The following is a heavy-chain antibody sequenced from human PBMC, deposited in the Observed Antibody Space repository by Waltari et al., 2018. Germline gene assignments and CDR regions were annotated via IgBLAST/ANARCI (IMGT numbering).Heavy chain of an antibody. J-gene: IGHJ1*01. Sequence: QVQLVQSGAEVRKPGASVTVSCNPSGYTFTDYFMHWVRQAPGHAPEWMGWINPNTGDTNYAQKFRGRVTMTRDKSISTAYMSLNRLTSDDTAVYFCARGPRYSGSFGFWGQGTLVTVSS. CDR2: INPNTGDT. D-gene: IGHD1-26*01. CDR1: GYTFTDYF. CDR3: ARGPRYSGSFGF. V-gene: IGHV1-2*02.